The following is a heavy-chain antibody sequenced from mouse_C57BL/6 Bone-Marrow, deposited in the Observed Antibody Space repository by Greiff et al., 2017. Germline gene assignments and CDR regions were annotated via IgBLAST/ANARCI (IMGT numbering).Heavy chain of an antibody. CDR1: GFSLTSYG. V-gene: IGHV2-4-1*01. D-gene: IGHD1-1*02. Sequence: QVQLQQSGPGLVQPSQCLSITCTVSGFSLTSYGVHWVRQSPGKGLEWLGEIRSGGSTDYNAAFISSLSISTANPKIQVFFKMNTLQAYDTAVKYNYYGGGPPVFAYWGQGTPVTVSA. J-gene: IGHJ3*01. CDR3: YYGGGPPVFAY. CDR2: IRSGGST.